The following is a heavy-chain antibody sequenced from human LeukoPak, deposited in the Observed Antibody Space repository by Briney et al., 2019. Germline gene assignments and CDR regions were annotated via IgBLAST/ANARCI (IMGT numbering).Heavy chain of an antibody. Sequence: GGSLRLSCVASGFTFSSYWMTWVRQAPGKGLEWVANIKTDGSQIYYVDSVRGRFTISRDNAKNSLYLQMNSLRAEDTAVYYCTGETYYFDYWGQGTLVTVSS. V-gene: IGHV3-7*01. CDR1: GFTFSSYW. CDR3: TGETYYFDY. J-gene: IGHJ4*02. CDR2: IKTDGSQI.